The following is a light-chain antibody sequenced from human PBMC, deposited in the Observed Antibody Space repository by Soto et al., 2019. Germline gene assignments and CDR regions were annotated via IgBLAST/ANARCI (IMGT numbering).Light chain of an antibody. CDR1: QSLAHSDGNTY. Sequence: DVVMTQPPLFLPVTLGQPASISCRSSQSLAHSDGNTYLNWFQQRPGQSPRRLIYKVSNRDSGVPDRFSGSWSGTDFTLRISRVEAEDVAVYYCMQGTHWPWTFGQGTKVEIK. J-gene: IGKJ1*01. CDR3: MQGTHWPWT. CDR2: KVS. V-gene: IGKV2-30*02.